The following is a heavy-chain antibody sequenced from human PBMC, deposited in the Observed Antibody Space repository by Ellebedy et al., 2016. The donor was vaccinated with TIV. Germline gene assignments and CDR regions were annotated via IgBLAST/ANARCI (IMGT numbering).Heavy chain of an antibody. J-gene: IGHJ6*02. CDR3: ARGVQYGSGIMDV. Sequence: PGGSLRLSCAASGFTFSDHYMTWIHQAPGKGLEWVSYISSGGTYTKYADSVTGRFTISRDSAKKSLYLQMSGLRAEDTAIYYCARGVQYGSGIMDVWGQGTTVTVSS. D-gene: IGHD3-10*01. CDR2: ISSGGTYT. CDR1: GFTFSDHY. V-gene: IGHV3-11*06.